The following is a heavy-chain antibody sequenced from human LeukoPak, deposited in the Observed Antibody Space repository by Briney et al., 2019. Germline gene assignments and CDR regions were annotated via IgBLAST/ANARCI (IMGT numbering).Heavy chain of an antibody. CDR3: AKCPLGNYYYYMDV. D-gene: IGHD2-2*01. J-gene: IGHJ6*03. CDR2: IYSGGST. Sequence: GGSLRLSCAASGFTVSSNYMSWVRQAPGKGLEWVSVIYSGGSTYYADSVKGRFTISRDNSKNTLYLQMNSLRAEDTAVYYCAKCPLGNYYYYMDVWGKGTTVTVSS. V-gene: IGHV3-53*01. CDR1: GFTVSSNY.